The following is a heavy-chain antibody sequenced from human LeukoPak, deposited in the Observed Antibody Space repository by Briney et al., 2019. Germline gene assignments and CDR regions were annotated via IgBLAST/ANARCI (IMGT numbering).Heavy chain of an antibody. CDR1: GYNFTNYW. CDR2: TDPSDSYT. CDR3: ARQGYYGSGSYYY. V-gene: IGHV5-10-1*01. D-gene: IGHD3-10*01. J-gene: IGHJ4*02. Sequence: GESLKISCKGSGYNFTNYWINWVRQMSGKGLEWMGRTDPSDSYTNYSPSFQGHVTISIEKSISTAYLQWSSLKASDTAIYYCARQGYYGSGSYYYWGKGTLVTVSS.